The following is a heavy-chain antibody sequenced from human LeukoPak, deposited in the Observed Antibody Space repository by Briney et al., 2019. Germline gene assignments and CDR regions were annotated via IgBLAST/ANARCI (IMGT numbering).Heavy chain of an antibody. CDR1: GFTFSSYS. CDR2: ISSSSNTI. Sequence: GGSLRLSCEVSGFTFSSYSMNWVRQAPGKGLEWVSYISSSSNTIYYADSVRGRFTISRDNAKNSLYPQMNSLRDEDTAVYYCARGPKGFGGVIVMVYWGQGTLVTVSS. J-gene: IGHJ4*02. CDR3: ARGPKGFGGVIVMVY. D-gene: IGHD3-16*02. V-gene: IGHV3-48*02.